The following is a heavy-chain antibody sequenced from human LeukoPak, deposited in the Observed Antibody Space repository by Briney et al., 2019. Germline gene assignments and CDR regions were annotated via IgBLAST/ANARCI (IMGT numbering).Heavy chain of an antibody. CDR3: ARHQIVGATRSPFDY. CDR2: IYPGDSDT. J-gene: IGHJ4*02. CDR1: GHSFSTYW. V-gene: IGHV5-51*01. Sequence: GDSLKISCKGSGHSFSTYWIGWVRQMPGKGLEWMGIIYPGDSDTRYSPSFQGQVTISADKSISTAYLQWTSLKASDTAMYYCARHQIVGATRSPFDYWGQGTLVTVSS. D-gene: IGHD1-26*01.